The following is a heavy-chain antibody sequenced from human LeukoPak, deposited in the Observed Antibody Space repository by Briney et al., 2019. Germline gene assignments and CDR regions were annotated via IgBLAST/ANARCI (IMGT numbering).Heavy chain of an antibody. J-gene: IGHJ4*02. CDR1: GFTFTHYG. Sequence: GGSLRLSCAASGFTFTHYGMHWVRQSPGKGLEWVAFISSDGTNTYYIDSVKGRFTISRDNSKNAQYLQMNSLRAEDTAVYYCAKDFYYDFWSGFFDYWGQGTLVTVSS. D-gene: IGHD3-3*01. CDR2: ISSDGTNT. CDR3: AKDFYYDFWSGFFDY. V-gene: IGHV3-30*18.